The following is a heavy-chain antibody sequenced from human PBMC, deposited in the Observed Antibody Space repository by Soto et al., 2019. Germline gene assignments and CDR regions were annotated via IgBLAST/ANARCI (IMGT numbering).Heavy chain of an antibody. CDR1: GFTVSSNY. CDR3: ASTIAAAGTTSYYFDY. CDR2: IYSGGST. D-gene: IGHD6-13*01. V-gene: IGHV3-53*01. J-gene: IGHJ4*02. Sequence: GGSLRLSCAASGFTVSSNYMSWVRQAPGKGLEWVSVIYSGGSTYYADSVKGRFTISRDNSKNTLYLQMNSLRAEDTAVYYCASTIAAAGTTSYYFDYSGQATLVTVSS.